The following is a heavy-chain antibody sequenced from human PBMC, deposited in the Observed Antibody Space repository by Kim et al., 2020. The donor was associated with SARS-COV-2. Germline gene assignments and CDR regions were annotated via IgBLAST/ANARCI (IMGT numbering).Heavy chain of an antibody. D-gene: IGHD2-2*01. CDR3: AREDIVVVPAALYAFDI. V-gene: IGHV4-4*06. Sequence: LKSRVTMSVDTSKNQFSLKLSSVTAADTAVYYCAREDIVVVPAALYAFDIWGQGTMVTVSS. J-gene: IGHJ3*02.